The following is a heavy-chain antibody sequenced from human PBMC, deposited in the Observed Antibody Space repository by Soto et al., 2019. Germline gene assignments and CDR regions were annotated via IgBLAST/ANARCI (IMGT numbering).Heavy chain of an antibody. J-gene: IGHJ4*02. CDR1: GFTFSSYG. Sequence: QVQLVESGGGVVQPGRSLRLSCAASGFTFSSYGMHWVRQAPGKGLEWVAVISYDGSNKYYADSVKGRFTISRDNSKNTLYLHMNSRRAEDTDVYYCAKDGYYYGSGGQYGFFDYWGQGTLVTVSS. CDR2: ISYDGSNK. D-gene: IGHD3-10*01. V-gene: IGHV3-30*18. CDR3: AKDGYYYGSGGQYGFFDY.